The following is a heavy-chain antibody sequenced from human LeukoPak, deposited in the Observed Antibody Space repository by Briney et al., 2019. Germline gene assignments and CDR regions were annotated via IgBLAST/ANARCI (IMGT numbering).Heavy chain of an antibody. CDR2: ISSSGSTI. V-gene: IGHV3-11*01. D-gene: IGHD3-22*01. J-gene: IGHJ4*02. CDR3: ARAASYYYDSSGYRH. CDR1: GFTFSDYY. Sequence: GRSLRLSCAASGFTFSDYYMSWIRQAPGKGLEWVSYISSSGSTIYYADSVKGRFTISRDNAKNSLYLQMNSLRAEDTAVYYCARAASYYYDSSGYRHWGQGTLVTVSS.